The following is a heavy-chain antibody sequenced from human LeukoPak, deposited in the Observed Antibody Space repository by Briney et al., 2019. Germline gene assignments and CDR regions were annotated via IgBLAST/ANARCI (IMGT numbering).Heavy chain of an antibody. J-gene: IGHJ4*02. Sequence: SVKVSCKASGGTFSSYAISWVRQAPGQGLEWMGRIIPIFGIANYAQKFQGRVTITADKSRSTAYMELSSLRSEDTAVYYCASHQGRGYYDSSGYNYWGQGTLVTVSS. D-gene: IGHD3-22*01. CDR3: ASHQGRGYYDSSGYNY. V-gene: IGHV1-69*04. CDR1: GGTFSSYA. CDR2: IIPIFGIA.